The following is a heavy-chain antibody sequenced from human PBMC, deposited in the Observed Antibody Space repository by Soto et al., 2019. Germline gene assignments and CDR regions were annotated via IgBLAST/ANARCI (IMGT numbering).Heavy chain of an antibody. V-gene: IGHV4-31*03. Sequence: PSEPLSRTCTVSGVSISSGCYYWSWIRQHPGKGLEWIGYIYYSGSTYYNPSLKSRVTISVDTSKNQFSLKLSSVTAADTAVYYCGAHNKNRDMVVFQVSGWFDNWGQGTPVTV. CDR2: IYYSGST. CDR3: GAHNKNRDMVVFQVSGWFDN. J-gene: IGHJ5*01. CDR1: GVSISSGCYY. D-gene: IGHD5-18*01.